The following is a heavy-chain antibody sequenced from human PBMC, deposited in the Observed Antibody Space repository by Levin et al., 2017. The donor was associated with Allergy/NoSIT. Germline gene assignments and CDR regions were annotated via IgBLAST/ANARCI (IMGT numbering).Heavy chain of an antibody. CDR2: IIHSGST. CDR3: ARGPYSTGSCNPLWY. V-gene: IGHV4-34*01. J-gene: IGHJ4*02. D-gene: IGHD6-13*01. Sequence: SQTLSLTCVVYGGSSSGHYWNWIRQSPGKGLEWIGEIIHSGSTDYNPSLKSRVAISLDTSKSQLSLTLTSVTAADTAVYYCARGPYSTGSCNPLWYWGQGTLVTVSS. CDR1: GGSSSGHY.